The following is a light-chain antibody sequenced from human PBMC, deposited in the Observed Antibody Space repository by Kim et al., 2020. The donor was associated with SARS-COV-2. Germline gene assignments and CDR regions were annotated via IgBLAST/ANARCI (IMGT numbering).Light chain of an antibody. Sequence: DIVMTQSPDSLAVSLGERATINCKSSQSVLYSSNNKNYLAWYQQKPGQPPRLLIFWASTRESGVPDRFSGSGSETDFTLTINSLQAEDVAVYYCQKYYSTPSITFGQGTRLEIK. CDR1: QSVLYSSNNKNY. CDR3: QKYYSTPSIT. J-gene: IGKJ5*01. CDR2: WAS. V-gene: IGKV4-1*01.